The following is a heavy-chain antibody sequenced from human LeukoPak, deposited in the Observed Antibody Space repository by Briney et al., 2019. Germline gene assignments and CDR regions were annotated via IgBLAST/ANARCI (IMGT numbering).Heavy chain of an antibody. CDR1: GFTFSSYS. J-gene: IGHJ4*02. D-gene: IGHD6-6*01. Sequence: GGSLRLSCAATGFTFSSYSMNWVRQAPGKGLEWVSSISSSSSYIYYADSVKGRFTISRDNAKNSLYLQMNSLRAEDTAVYYCARDRSSSEFDHWGQGTLVTVSS. V-gene: IGHV3-21*01. CDR3: ARDRSSSEFDH. CDR2: ISSSSSYI.